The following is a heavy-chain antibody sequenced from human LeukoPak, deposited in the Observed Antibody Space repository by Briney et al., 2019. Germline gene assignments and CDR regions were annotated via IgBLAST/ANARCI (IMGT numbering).Heavy chain of an antibody. CDR1: GFTFSSYA. CDR3: AKNYDTSGYYRPFDY. Sequence: GGSLRLSCAASGFTFSSYAMSWVRQAPGKGLEWVSAISGSGVSTYYADSVKGRFTISRDNSKNTLYLQMNSLRAEDTAVYSCAKNYDTSGYYRPFDYWGQGTLVTVYS. V-gene: IGHV3-23*01. D-gene: IGHD3-22*01. J-gene: IGHJ4*02. CDR2: ISGSGVST.